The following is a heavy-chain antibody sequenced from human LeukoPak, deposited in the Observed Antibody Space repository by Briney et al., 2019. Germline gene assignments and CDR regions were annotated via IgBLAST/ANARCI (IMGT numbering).Heavy chain of an antibody. J-gene: IGHJ3*02. Sequence: ASVKVSCKASGYTFTNNFMHWVRQAPGQGLEWMGIINPSGDNTWYAQKFRGRVTMTRDMATSTDYMEVSSLRSEDTAVYYCAKDMGYYYDSSGYWDAFDIWGQGTMVTVSS. CDR1: GYTFTNNF. V-gene: IGHV1-46*01. CDR3: AKDMGYYYDSSGYWDAFDI. CDR2: INPSGDNT. D-gene: IGHD3-22*01.